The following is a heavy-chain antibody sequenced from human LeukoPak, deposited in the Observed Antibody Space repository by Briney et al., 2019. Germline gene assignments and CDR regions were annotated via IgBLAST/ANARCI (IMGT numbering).Heavy chain of an antibody. CDR3: ARQNDFWSGYYFDY. Sequence: PSETLSLTCTVSGGSISSYYWSWIRQPPGKGLEWIGYIYYSGSTNYNPSLKSRVTISVDTSKNQFSLKLSSVTAADTAVYYCARQNDFWSGYYFDYWGQGTLVTVSS. J-gene: IGHJ4*02. D-gene: IGHD3-3*01. CDR2: IYYSGST. CDR1: GGSISSYY. V-gene: IGHV4-59*08.